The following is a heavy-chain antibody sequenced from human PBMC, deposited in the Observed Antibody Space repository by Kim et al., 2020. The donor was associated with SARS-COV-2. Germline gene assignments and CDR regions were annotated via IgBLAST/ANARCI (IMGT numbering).Heavy chain of an antibody. CDR2: ISTSSGTI. CDR1: GFTFSDFY. Sequence: GGSLRLSCEPSGFTFSDFYMSWIRQTPGTGLEWISYISTSSGTIYYADSVKGRFTISRDNAKNSLYLQMSGLRADATAVSYYARGVSGQGHSLGWNDAF. J-gene: IGHJ3*01. V-gene: IGHV3-11*01. CDR3: ARGVSGQGHSLGWNDAF. D-gene: IGHD1-1*01.